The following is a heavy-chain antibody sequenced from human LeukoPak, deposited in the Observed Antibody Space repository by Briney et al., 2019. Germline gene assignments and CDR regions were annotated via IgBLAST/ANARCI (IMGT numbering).Heavy chain of an antibody. J-gene: IGHJ6*02. V-gene: IGHV3-21*01. Sequence: GGSLRPSCAASGFTFSSYSMNWVRQAPGKGLEWVSSISSSSSYIYYADSVKGRFTTSRDNAKNSLYLQMNSLRAEDTAVYYCAREEAAAYGMDVWGQGTTVTVSS. CDR3: AREEAAAYGMDV. D-gene: IGHD2-2*01. CDR1: GFTFSSYS. CDR2: ISSSSSYI.